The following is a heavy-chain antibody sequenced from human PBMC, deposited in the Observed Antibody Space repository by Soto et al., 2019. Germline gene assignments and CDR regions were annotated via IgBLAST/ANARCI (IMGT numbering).Heavy chain of an antibody. V-gene: IGHV3-23*01. CDR2: ITNTGGRT. D-gene: IGHD5-12*01. CDR3: AKDDYSSADHYYYLAV. J-gene: IGHJ6*03. Sequence: GGSLRLSCGASGFTFSTYAMTWVRQAPGAGLEWVSTITNTGGRTKYTDSVKGRFSISRDKSKNTVYLQMNSLRAEDTAVYFCAKDDYSSADHYYYLAVSGKGTTVTVSS. CDR1: GFTFSTYA.